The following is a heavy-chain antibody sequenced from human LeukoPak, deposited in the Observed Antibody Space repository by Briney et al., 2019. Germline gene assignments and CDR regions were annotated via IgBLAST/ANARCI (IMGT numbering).Heavy chain of an antibody. CDR1: GFTFSSYS. CDR3: ARESGDYHYGMDV. D-gene: IGHD3-10*01. CDR2: ISSSSSYI. Sequence: GGSLRLSCAASGFTFSSYSMNWVRQAPGKGLEWVSSISSSSSYIYYADSVKGRFTISRDNAKNSLYLQMNSLRAEDTAVYYCARESGDYHYGMDVWGQGTTVTVSS. V-gene: IGHV3-21*06. J-gene: IGHJ6*02.